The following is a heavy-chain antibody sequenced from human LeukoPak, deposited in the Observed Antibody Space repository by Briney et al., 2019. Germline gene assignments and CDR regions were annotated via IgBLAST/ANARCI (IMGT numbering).Heavy chain of an antibody. V-gene: IGHV3-74*01. CDR2: INGDGSST. CDR1: GFTFSNYW. CDR3: TRGYCSGTTCLDP. J-gene: IGHJ5*02. D-gene: IGHD2-2*01. Sequence: GGSLRLSCAASGFTFSNYWMHWVRQVPGKGLVWVSRINGDGSSTSYADSVKGRFTISGDNAKNTLYLQMTSLRAEDTAVYCCTRGYCSGTTCLDPWGQGTLVTVSS.